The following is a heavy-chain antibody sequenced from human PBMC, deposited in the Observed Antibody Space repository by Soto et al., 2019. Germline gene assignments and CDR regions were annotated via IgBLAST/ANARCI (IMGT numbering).Heavy chain of an antibody. D-gene: IGHD1-1*01. CDR1: GDSIRSSAYY. V-gene: IGHV4-31*03. Sequence: PSETLSLTCTVSGDSIRSSAYYWTWIRQHPGKGLEWIGCIHFSGSTYHNPSLKSRLVISVDTSKNRFSLNLNSVTAADTGVYYCERVVGKGYHWKVAHWGQGTLVTVSS. CDR3: ERVVGKGYHWKVAH. J-gene: IGHJ4*02. CDR2: IHFSGST.